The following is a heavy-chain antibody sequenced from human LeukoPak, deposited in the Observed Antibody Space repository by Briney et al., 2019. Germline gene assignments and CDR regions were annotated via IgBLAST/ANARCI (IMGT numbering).Heavy chain of an antibody. CDR2: ISGIGGTT. Sequence: GGSLRLSCAASGFTLSTYVMSWVRQAPGKGLEWVSSISGIGGTTYYADSVKGRFTISRDNSKDTLYLQMNSLRAEDTAVYYCAKGGSGTYLSYFEFWGQGTLVTVSS. CDR1: GFTLSTYV. D-gene: IGHD1-26*01. V-gene: IGHV3-23*01. J-gene: IGHJ4*02. CDR3: AKGGSGTYLSYFEF.